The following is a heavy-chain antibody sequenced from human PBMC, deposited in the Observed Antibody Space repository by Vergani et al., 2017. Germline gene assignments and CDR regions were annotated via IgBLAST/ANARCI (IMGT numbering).Heavy chain of an antibody. CDR1: GGSISSYY. J-gene: IGHJ4*02. V-gene: IGHV4-59*08. CDR2: IYYSGST. Sequence: QVQLQESGPGLVKPSETLSLTCTVSGGSISSYYWSWIRQPPGKGLEWIGYIYYSGSTYYNPSLKSRVTISVDTSKNQFSLKLSSVTAADTAVYYCARIITVTTPIDYWGQGTLVTVSS. CDR3: ARIITVTTPIDY. D-gene: IGHD4-17*01.